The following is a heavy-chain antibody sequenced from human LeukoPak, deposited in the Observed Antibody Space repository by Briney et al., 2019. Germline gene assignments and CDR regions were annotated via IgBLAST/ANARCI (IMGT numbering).Heavy chain of an antibody. CDR2: ISSSGST. V-gene: IGHV4-61*02. CDR1: GDSISSGDYY. D-gene: IGHD3-9*01. J-gene: IGHJ6*03. CDR3: ARPGLRYFDWLLGRREHTYYMDV. Sequence: PSETLSLTCTVSGDSISSGDYYWSWIRQPAGKGLEWIGRISSSGSTNYNPSLKSRVTISVDTSKNQFSLKLSSVTAADTAVYYCARPGLRYFDWLLGRREHTYYMDVWGKGTTVTISS.